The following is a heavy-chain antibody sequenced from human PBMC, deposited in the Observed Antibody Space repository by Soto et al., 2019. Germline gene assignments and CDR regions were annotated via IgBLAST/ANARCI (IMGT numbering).Heavy chain of an antibody. V-gene: IGHV3-30*03. CDR2: TSYDGSNT. Sequence: QVQLVESGGGVVQPGTSLRLSCVGSGFTFRSFVIHWVRQAPGKGLEWVALTSYDGSNTYYGASVKGRFTISRDNSKNPVDLQMDSLRVEDTALYYCARWGTTGGLDFWGQGTLVSVSS. CDR3: ARWGTTGGLDF. J-gene: IGHJ4*02. D-gene: IGHD3-16*01. CDR1: GFTFRSFV.